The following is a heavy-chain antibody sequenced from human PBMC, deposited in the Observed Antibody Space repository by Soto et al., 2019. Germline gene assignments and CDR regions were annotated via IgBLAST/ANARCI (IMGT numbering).Heavy chain of an antibody. CDR2: VYQSGTT. D-gene: IGHD2-2*01. J-gene: IGHJ4*02. V-gene: IGHV4-39*01. CDR1: GASISTSRDF. CDR3: ARQPESTSYFDY. Sequence: QLQLQESGPGLVRSSETLSLTCSVSGASISTSRDFWGWIRQAPGKGLEWIGDVYQSGTTRLNPSLKSRVSIFVDRSKTQFSLELNSATAADRAVYYCARQPESTSYFDYWGQGILVTVSS.